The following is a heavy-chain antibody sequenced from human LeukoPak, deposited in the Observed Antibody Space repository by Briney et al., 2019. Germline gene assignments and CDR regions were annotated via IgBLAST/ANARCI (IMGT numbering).Heavy chain of an antibody. Sequence: GGSLRLSCAASGFSFSSYWMTWVRQAPGKGLEWVSNINRDGSVKNYMDSVKGRFTISRDNAKNSLYLQMNSLRAEDAAVYYCARVEEMATIVDYWGQGTLVTVSS. V-gene: IGHV3-7*01. CDR3: ARVEEMATIVDY. D-gene: IGHD5-24*01. CDR2: INRDGSVK. J-gene: IGHJ4*02. CDR1: GFSFSSYW.